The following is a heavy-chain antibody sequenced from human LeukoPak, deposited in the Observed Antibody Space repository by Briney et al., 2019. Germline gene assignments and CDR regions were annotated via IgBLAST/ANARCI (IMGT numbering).Heavy chain of an antibody. V-gene: IGHV3-48*03. CDR3: ARRLPYYGMDV. J-gene: IGHJ6*04. Sequence: GRSLRLSCAASGFTFRTYEMSWVRQAPGKGLEWVSNIGRRGISTWYADSVKGRFTTSRDNAKNSLCLQMNSLTVEDTAVYYCARRLPYYGMDVWGKGTTVTVSS. CDR1: GFTFRTYE. CDR2: IGRRGIST.